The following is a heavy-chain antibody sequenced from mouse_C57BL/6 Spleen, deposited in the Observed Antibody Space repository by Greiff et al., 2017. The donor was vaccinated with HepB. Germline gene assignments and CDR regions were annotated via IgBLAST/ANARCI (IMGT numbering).Heavy chain of an antibody. D-gene: IGHD2-5*01. V-gene: IGHV14-4*01. J-gene: IGHJ3*01. CDR3: TNSNLAWFAY. CDR1: GFNIKDDY. Sequence: EVMLVESGAELVRPGASVKLSCTASGFNIKDDYMHWVKQRPEQGLEWIGWIDPENGDTEYASKFQGKATITADTSSNTAYLQLSSLTSEDTAVYYCTNSNLAWFAYWGQGTLVTVSA. CDR2: IDPENGDT.